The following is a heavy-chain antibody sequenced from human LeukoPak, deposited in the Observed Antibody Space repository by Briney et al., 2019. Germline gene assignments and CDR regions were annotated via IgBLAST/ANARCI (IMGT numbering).Heavy chain of an antibody. D-gene: IGHD3/OR15-3a*01. Sequence: SETLSLTCTVSGYSISSGYYWGWIRQPPGKGLEWIGSMFRTGTAYYNPSLQSRVTISIDTSKNQFSLRMSSVTAADTAVYYCARGGGLDIWGQGTMVTVSS. V-gene: IGHV4-38-2*02. CDR2: MFRTGTA. J-gene: IGHJ3*02. CDR3: ARGGGLDI. CDR1: GYSISSGYY.